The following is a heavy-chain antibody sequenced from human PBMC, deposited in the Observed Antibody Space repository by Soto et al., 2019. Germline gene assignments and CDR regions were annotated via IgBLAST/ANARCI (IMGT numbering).Heavy chain of an antibody. D-gene: IGHD1-26*01. Sequence: SETLSLTCTVSGGSISSGGYYWSWIRQHPGKGLEWIGYIYYSGSTYYNPSLKSRVTISVDTSKNQFSLKLSSVTAADTAVYYCATALLWDMDDTWFDPWGQGTLVTVSS. CDR1: GGSISSGGYY. V-gene: IGHV4-31*03. J-gene: IGHJ5*02. CDR2: IYYSGST. CDR3: ATALLWDMDDTWFDP.